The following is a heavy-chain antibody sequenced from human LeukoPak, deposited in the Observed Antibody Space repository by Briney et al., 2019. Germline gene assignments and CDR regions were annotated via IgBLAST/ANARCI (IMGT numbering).Heavy chain of an antibody. CDR2: ISYDRSNK. CDR1: GFTFSSYG. D-gene: IGHD6-19*01. V-gene: IGHV3-30*03. Sequence: GGSLRLSCAASGFTFSSYGMHWVRQAPGKGLEWVAVISYDRSNKYYADSVKGRFTISRDNSKNTLYLQMNSLRAEDTAVYYCAIRFMPFSRGSGFPKYYYYGMDVWGQGTTVTVSS. J-gene: IGHJ6*02. CDR3: AIRFMPFSRGSGFPKYYYYGMDV.